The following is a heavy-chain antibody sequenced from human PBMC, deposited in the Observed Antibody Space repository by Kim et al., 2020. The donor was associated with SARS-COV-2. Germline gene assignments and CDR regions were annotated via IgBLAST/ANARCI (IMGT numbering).Heavy chain of an antibody. CDR3: ARDISELYSSSWGVLDY. V-gene: IGHV3-21*01. CDR1: GFTFSSYS. D-gene: IGHD6-13*01. J-gene: IGHJ4*02. Sequence: GGSLRLSCAASGFTFSSYSMNWVRQAPGKGLEWVSSISSSSSYIYYADSVKGRFTISRDNAKNSLYLQMNSLRAEDTAVYYCARDISELYSSSWGVLDYWGQGTLVTVSS. CDR2: ISSSSSYI.